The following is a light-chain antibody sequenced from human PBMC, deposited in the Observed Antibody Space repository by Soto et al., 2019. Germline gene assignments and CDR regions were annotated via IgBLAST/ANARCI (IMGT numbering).Light chain of an antibody. J-gene: IGKJ4*01. V-gene: IGKV3-20*01. CDR3: QHYRTS. CDR1: QSVSSSY. Sequence: EIVLTQSPGTLSLSPGERVTLSCRARQSVSSSYLAWYQQKPGQAPRLLIYGASSRATGIPDRFSGSGSGTDFTLTITRLEPEDFAVYYCQHYRTSFGGGTKVEIK. CDR2: GAS.